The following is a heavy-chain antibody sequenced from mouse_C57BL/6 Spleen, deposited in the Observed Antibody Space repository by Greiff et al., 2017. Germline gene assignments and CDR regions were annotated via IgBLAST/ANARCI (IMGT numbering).Heavy chain of an antibody. D-gene: IGHD1-1*01. J-gene: IGHJ4*01. CDR2: IRSKSNNYAT. Sequence: EVQGVESGGGLVQPKGSLKLSCAASGFSFNTYAMNWVRQAPGKGLEWVARIRSKSNNYATYYADSVKDRFTISRDDSESMLYLQMNHLKTEDTAMYFCLSLHYYGSSVYAMDYWGQGTSLTVSS. CDR1: GFSFNTYA. CDR3: LSLHYYGSSVYAMDY. V-gene: IGHV10-1*01.